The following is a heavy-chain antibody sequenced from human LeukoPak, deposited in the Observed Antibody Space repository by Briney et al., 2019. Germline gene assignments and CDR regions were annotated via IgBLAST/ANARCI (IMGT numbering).Heavy chain of an antibody. CDR2: IYYSGST. J-gene: IGHJ4*02. V-gene: IGHV4-30-4*01. CDR1: GGSISSGDYY. CDR3: ARAAYERSGATTFDY. D-gene: IGHD1-26*01. Sequence: PSETLSLTCTVSGGSISSGDYYWSWIRQPPGKGLEWIGYIYYSGSTYYNPSLKSRVTISVDTSKNQFSLKLSSATAADTAVYYCARAAYERSGATTFDYWGQGTLVTVSS.